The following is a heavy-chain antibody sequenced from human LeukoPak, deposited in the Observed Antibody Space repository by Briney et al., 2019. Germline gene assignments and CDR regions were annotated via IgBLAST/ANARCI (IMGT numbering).Heavy chain of an antibody. Sequence: ASVKVSCKASGYTFTSYGISWVRQAPGQGLEWMGWISGYNGNTNYAQKFQGRVTMTRDTSISTAYMELSRLRSDDTAVYYCARPSRDWHADYWGQGTLVTVSS. V-gene: IGHV1-18*01. CDR2: ISGYNGNT. CDR3: ARPSRDWHADY. D-gene: IGHD1-1*01. J-gene: IGHJ4*02. CDR1: GYTFTSYG.